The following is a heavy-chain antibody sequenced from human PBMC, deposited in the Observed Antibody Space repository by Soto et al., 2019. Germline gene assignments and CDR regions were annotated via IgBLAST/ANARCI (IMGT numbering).Heavy chain of an antibody. CDR1: GFTFSNAW. CDR3: TTGLSNGYYNFDY. CDR2: IKGEADGGTT. V-gene: IGHV3-15*01. J-gene: IGHJ4*02. Sequence: HLVESGGGLVKLGGSLRLSCAASGFTFSNAWMSWVRQAPGKGLEWVGRIKGEADGGTTDYAAPVKGRITISRDHSKDTLYLQMNSLKTEDTAVYYCTTGLSNGYYNFDYWGQGTPVTVSS. D-gene: IGHD3-22*01.